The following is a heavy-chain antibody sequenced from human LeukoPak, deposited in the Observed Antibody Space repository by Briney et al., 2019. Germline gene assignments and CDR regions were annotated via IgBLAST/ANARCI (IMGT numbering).Heavy chain of an antibody. D-gene: IGHD5-24*01. CDR2: ISGGGAST. Sequence: PGGSLRLSCAASGFTFSNYAMSWVRQAPGKGLEWVSAISGGGASTYYADSVKGRFTISRDNSKNTLYLQMNSLRAEDTAVYYCAKRDGYNSNYFDYWGQGTLVTVPS. CDR3: AKRDGYNSNYFDY. V-gene: IGHV3-23*01. J-gene: IGHJ4*02. CDR1: GFTFSNYA.